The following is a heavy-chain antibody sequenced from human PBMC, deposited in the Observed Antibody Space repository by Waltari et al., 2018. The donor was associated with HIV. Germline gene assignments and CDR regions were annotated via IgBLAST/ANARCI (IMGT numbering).Heavy chain of an antibody. CDR2: IYYTGIT. V-gene: IGHV4-39*07. CDR1: GDSISNTYYY. Sequence: QLQLQESGPGLVKPSETLSLTCSVSGDSISNTYYYWGWIRQSPGKGLEWIGSIYYTGITYFNPSLDGRAGISVDTSKNHLFLYLGSPTAADTAVYYCARINCTSVSCYASLDYWGQGTLVTVSS. CDR3: ARINCTSVSCYASLDY. D-gene: IGHD2-2*01. J-gene: IGHJ4*02.